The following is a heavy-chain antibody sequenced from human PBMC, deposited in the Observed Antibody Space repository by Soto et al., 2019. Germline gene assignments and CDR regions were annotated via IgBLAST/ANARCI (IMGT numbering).Heavy chain of an antibody. D-gene: IGHD3-22*01. CDR3: ARSGRDYYDSQSFAFDY. Sequence: PSQTLSLTCAISGDSVSSNSAAWNWIRQSPSRGLEWLGRTYYRSKWYNDYAVSVKSRITINPDTSKNQFSLQLNSVTPEDTAVYYCARSGRDYYDSQSFAFDYWGQGTLVTVSS. CDR1: GDSVSSNSAA. V-gene: IGHV6-1*01. CDR2: TYYRSKWYN. J-gene: IGHJ4*02.